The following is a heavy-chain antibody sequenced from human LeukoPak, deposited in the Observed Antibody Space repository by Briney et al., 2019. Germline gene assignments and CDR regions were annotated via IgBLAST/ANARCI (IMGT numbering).Heavy chain of an antibody. J-gene: IGHJ4*02. D-gene: IGHD3-10*01. Sequence: SETLSLTCTVSGGSISISGYYWGWIRQPPGKGLEWIGSIDYSGTTYYNPSLKSRVTISVDTSKNQFSLKLTSVTAADTAVYYCARRGISGSYDYWGQGTPVTVSS. CDR3: ARRGISGSYDY. CDR1: GGSISISGYY. CDR2: IDYSGTT. V-gene: IGHV4-39*01.